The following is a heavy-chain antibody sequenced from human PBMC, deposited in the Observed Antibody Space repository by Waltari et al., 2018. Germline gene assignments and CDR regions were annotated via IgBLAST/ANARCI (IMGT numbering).Heavy chain of an antibody. CDR3: ASPCITISRDAFDI. V-gene: IGHV4-38-2*01. CDR2: IYHSGST. Sequence: QVQLQESGPGLVKPSETLSLTCAVSGYSISSGYYWGWIRQPPGKGLEWIGSIYHSGSTYYNPSLKSRVTISVDTSKNQFSLKLSSVTAADTAVYYCASPCITISRDAFDIWGQGTMVTVSS. CDR1: GYSISSGYY. J-gene: IGHJ3*02. D-gene: IGHD3-9*01.